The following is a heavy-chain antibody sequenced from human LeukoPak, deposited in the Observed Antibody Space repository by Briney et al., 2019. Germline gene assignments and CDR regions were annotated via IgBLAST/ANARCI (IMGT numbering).Heavy chain of an antibody. CDR2: INHDGTEK. CDR1: GFTFSTYW. CDR3: GRDGTENQ. J-gene: IGHJ4*02. D-gene: IGHD1-14*01. V-gene: IGHV3-7*05. Sequence: GGSLRLSCAASGFTFSTYWXAWVXQAPGXGLEWVADINHDGTEKYYVDSVKGRLTISRDNAQNSLYLQMNSLRAEDTALYYCGRDGTENQWGQGTLVTVSS.